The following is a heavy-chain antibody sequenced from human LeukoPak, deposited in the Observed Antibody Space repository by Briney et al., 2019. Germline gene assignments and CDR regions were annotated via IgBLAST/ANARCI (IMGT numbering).Heavy chain of an antibody. J-gene: IGHJ4*02. CDR2: INHSGST. CDR1: GGSFSGYY. D-gene: IGHD2-15*01. V-gene: IGHV4-34*01. CDR3: ARGRSCRGGSCYLPLPRIMYPRPFDY. Sequence: PSETLSLTCAVYGGSFSGYYWSWIRQPPGKGLEWIGEINHSGSTNYNPSLKSRVTISVDTSKNQFSLKLSSVTAADTAVYYCARGRSCRGGSCYLPLPRIMYPRPFDYWGQGTLVTVSS.